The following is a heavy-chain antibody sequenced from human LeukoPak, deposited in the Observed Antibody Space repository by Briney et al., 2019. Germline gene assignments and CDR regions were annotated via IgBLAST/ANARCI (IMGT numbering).Heavy chain of an antibody. J-gene: IGHJ4*02. CDR2: ISSSSSYI. CDR1: GFTFSSYS. Sequence: GGSLRLSCAASGFTFSSYSMNWVRQAPGKGLEWVSSISSSSSYIYYADSVKGRFTISRDNAKNSLYLQMNSLRAEDTAVYYCARDPMRIAAAGTHFDCWGQGTLVTVSS. V-gene: IGHV3-21*01. D-gene: IGHD6-13*01. CDR3: ARDPMRIAAAGTHFDC.